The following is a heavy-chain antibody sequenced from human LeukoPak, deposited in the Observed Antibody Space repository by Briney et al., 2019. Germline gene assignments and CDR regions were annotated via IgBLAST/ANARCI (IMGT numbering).Heavy chain of an antibody. V-gene: IGHV1-46*01. CDR3: ARDRGDYPFDY. J-gene: IGHJ4*02. D-gene: IGHD4-17*01. CDR1: GYTFTSYY. CDR2: INPSGGST. Sequence: ASVKVSCKASGYTFTSYYMHWVRRAPGQGLEWMGIINPSGGSTSYAQKFQGRVTMTRDTSTSTVYMELSSLRSEDTAVYYCARDRGDYPFDYWGQGTLVTVSS.